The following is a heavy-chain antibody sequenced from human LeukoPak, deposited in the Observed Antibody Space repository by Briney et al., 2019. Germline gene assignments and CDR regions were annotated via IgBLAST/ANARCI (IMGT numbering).Heavy chain of an antibody. CDR2: INDRGAST. CDR1: GFTFSNYA. Sequence: PGGSLRLSCTASGFTFSNYAMSWVRQAPGKGLEWVSSINDRGASTYFADSLRGRFTIARDNSKNTLYLQMNSLRAEDTAVYYCAKDERFGEFPLGTFDCWGQGTLVTVSS. V-gene: IGHV3-23*01. D-gene: IGHD3-10*01. CDR3: AKDERFGEFPLGTFDC. J-gene: IGHJ4*02.